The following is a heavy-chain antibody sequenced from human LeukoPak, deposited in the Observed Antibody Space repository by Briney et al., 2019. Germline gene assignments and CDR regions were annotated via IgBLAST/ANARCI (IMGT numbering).Heavy chain of an antibody. CDR1: GFTFSSYG. J-gene: IGHJ4*02. V-gene: IGHV3-33*06. D-gene: IGHD3-16*01. CDR2: IWYDGSNK. CDR3: AKGLYDYVSSLDY. Sequence: PGRTLRLSCVASGFTFSSYGMHWVRQAPGKGLKWVAVIWYDGSNKYYADSVKGRFTIFRDNPKNTLYLQMDSLGAGDTAVYYCAKGLYDYVSSLDYWGQGTLVTVSS.